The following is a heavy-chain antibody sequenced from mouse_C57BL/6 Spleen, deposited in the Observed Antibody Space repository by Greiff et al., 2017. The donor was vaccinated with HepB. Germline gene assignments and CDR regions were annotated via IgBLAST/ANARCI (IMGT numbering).Heavy chain of an antibody. V-gene: IGHV5-4*01. CDR2: ISDGGSYT. J-gene: IGHJ4*01. D-gene: IGHD1-1*01. Sequence: EVMLVESGGGLVKPGGSLKLSCAASGFTFSSYAMSWVRQTPEKRLEWVATISDGGSYTYYPDNVKGRFTISRDNAKNNLYLQMSHLKSEDTAMYYCARERYYGRRDAMDYWGQGTSVTVSS. CDR1: GFTFSSYA. CDR3: ARERYYGRRDAMDY.